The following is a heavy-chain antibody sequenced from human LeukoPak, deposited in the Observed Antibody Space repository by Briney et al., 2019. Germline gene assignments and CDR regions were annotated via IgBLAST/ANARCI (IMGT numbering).Heavy chain of an antibody. D-gene: IGHD3-22*01. Sequence: GGSLRLPCAASGFTFSSCAMHWVRQAPGKGLEWVAVISYDGSNKYYADSVKGRFTISRDNSKNTLYLQMNSLRAEDTAVYYCARDRGAYYDGSGYYSCFDYWGQGTLVTVSS. CDR3: ARDRGAYYDGSGYYSCFDY. CDR2: ISYDGSNK. V-gene: IGHV3-30-3*01. J-gene: IGHJ4*02. CDR1: GFTFSSCA.